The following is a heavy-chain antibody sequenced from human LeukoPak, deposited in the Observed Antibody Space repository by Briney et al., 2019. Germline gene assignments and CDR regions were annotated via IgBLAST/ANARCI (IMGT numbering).Heavy chain of an antibody. J-gene: IGHJ6*03. Sequence: SETLSLTCTVSGGSISSYYWSWIRQPPGKVLEWIGYIYYSGSTNYNPSLKSRVTISVDTSKNQFSLKLSSVTAADTAVYYCARHPITMVRGVIITTGYYYMDVWGKGTTVTISS. D-gene: IGHD3-10*01. CDR1: GGSISSYY. CDR3: ARHPITMVRGVIITTGYYYMDV. CDR2: IYYSGST. V-gene: IGHV4-59*08.